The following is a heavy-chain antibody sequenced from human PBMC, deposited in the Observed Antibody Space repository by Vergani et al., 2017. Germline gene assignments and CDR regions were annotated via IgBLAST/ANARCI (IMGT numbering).Heavy chain of an antibody. V-gene: IGHV3-33*08. D-gene: IGHD3-3*01. CDR3: AGRSTTGGTYYDFGSGYYDYYYMDV. CDR2: IWYDGSNK. J-gene: IGHJ6*03. Sequence: VQLLESGGGLVQPGGSLRLSCAASGFTFSSYGMHWVRQAPGKGLEWVAVIWYDGSNKYYADSVKGRFTISRDNSKNTLYLQMNSLRAEDTAVYYCAGRSTTGGTYYDFGSGYYDYYYMDVGGRGTTVTVSS. CDR1: GFTFSSYG.